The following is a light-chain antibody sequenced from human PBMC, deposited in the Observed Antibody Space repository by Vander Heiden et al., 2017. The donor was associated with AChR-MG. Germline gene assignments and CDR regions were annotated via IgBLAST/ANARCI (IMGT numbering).Light chain of an antibody. CDR3: QQYGNWPPFT. CDR1: QSVNIH. J-gene: IGKJ4*01. V-gene: IGKV3-15*01. Sequence: LMTQSPATLSVSPGERATLSCRASQSVNIHLAWYQQRPGQSPRLLIYGASTRATGIPARFSGSGSGTEFTLTISSLQSDDFALYYCQQYGNWPPFTFAGGTKVEIK. CDR2: GAS.